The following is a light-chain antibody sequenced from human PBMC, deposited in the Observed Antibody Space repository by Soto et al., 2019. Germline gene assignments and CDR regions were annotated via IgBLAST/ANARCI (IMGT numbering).Light chain of an antibody. V-gene: IGLV2-14*01. Sequence: QSAVTQPASVSGVPGQSITVSCTGTSSDVGGYNYVSWYQQHPGKAPQLMIYEVSTRPSGVSNRFSGSKSGNTASLTISGLQAEDEADYYCSSYTSSSSLDVFGTGTKVTVL. CDR2: EVS. J-gene: IGLJ1*01. CDR1: SSDVGGYNY. CDR3: SSYTSSSSLDV.